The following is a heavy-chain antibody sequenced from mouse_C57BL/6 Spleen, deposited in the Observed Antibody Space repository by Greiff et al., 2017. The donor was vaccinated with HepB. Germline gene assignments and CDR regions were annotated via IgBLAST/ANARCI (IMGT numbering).Heavy chain of an antibody. CDR1: GYTFTSYW. Sequence: VQLQQPGAELVKPGASVKLSCKASGYTFTSYWMHWVKQRPGQGLEWIGMIHPNSGSTNYNEKFKSKATLTVDKSSSTAYMQLSSLTSEDSAVYYCAFYYGSSCFAYWGQGTLVTVSA. J-gene: IGHJ3*01. V-gene: IGHV1-64*01. CDR2: IHPNSGST. CDR3: AFYYGSSCFAY. D-gene: IGHD1-1*01.